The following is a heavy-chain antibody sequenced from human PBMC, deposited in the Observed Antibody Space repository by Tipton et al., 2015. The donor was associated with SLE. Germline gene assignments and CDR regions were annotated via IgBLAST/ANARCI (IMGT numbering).Heavy chain of an antibody. CDR3: ARQGSLGYYYYGMDV. CDR1: GYSFTSYW. D-gene: IGHD1-26*01. V-gene: IGHV5-51*01. Sequence: QLVQSGAEVKKPRESLKISCKGSGYSFTSYWIGWVRQMPGKGLEWMGIIYPGDSYTNYSPSFQGHVTISADKSISTAYLQWSSLKASDTAMYYCARQGSLGYYYYGMDVWGQGTTVTVSS. CDR2: IYPGDSYT. J-gene: IGHJ6*02.